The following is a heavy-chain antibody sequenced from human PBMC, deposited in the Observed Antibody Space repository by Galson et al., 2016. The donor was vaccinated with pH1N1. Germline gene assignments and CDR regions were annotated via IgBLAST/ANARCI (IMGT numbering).Heavy chain of an antibody. CDR3: AKDQDSEGRYDAFDI. V-gene: IGHV3-23*03. CDR1: GFTFSTYA. CDR2: IYSGGSST. J-gene: IGHJ3*02. Sequence: LRLSCAASGFTFSTYAMSWVRQAPGKGLEWVSVIYSGGSSTYYADSVKGRFTISRDNSKNTLYLQMNSLRAEDTAVYYCAKDQDSEGRYDAFDIWGQGTMVTVSS. D-gene: IGHD6-19*01.